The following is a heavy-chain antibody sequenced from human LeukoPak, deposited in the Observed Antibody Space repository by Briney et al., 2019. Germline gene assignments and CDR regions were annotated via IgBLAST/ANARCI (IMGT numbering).Heavy chain of an antibody. Sequence: PGGSLRLSCAASGFTFSSYWMTGVRQAPGKGLEWVANIKQDGSEKYYVDSVKGRFTISRDNAKNSLYLQMNSLRAEDTAVYYCARSRIAAAGTPGDYWGQGTLVTVSS. CDR1: GFTFSSYW. CDR3: ARSRIAAAGTPGDY. V-gene: IGHV3-7*04. J-gene: IGHJ4*02. D-gene: IGHD6-13*01. CDR2: IKQDGSEK.